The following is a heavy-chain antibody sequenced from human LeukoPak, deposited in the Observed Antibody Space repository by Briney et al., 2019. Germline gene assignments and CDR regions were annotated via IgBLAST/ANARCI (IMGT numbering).Heavy chain of an antibody. Sequence: GGSLRLSCAASGFTFSSYDMNWVRQAPGKGLEWVSRISGSGGSTYYADSLKGRFTISRDNSKNTLYLQMNSLRAEDTAVYYCAKVPPYYYGSGSPEYYFDYWGQGTLVTVSS. CDR3: AKVPPYYYGSGSPEYYFDY. CDR2: ISGSGGST. V-gene: IGHV3-23*01. CDR1: GFTFSSYD. J-gene: IGHJ4*02. D-gene: IGHD3-10*01.